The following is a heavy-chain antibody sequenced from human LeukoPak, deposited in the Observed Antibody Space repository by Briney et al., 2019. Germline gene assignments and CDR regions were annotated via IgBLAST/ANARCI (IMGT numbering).Heavy chain of an antibody. D-gene: IGHD4-11*01. V-gene: IGHV1-46*01. J-gene: IGHJ5*02. Sequence: ASVKVSCKASGYTFTSYYMHWVRQAPGQGLEWMGIINPSGGSTSYAQKFQGRATMTRDTSTSTVYMELSSLRSEDTAVYYCARDGAPHYSNYDLNWFDPWGQGTLVTVSS. CDR2: INPSGGST. CDR3: ARDGAPHYSNYDLNWFDP. CDR1: GYTFTSYY.